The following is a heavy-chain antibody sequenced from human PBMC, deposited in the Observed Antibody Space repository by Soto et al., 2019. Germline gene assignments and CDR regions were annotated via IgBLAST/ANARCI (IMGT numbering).Heavy chain of an antibody. Sequence: QVQLVQSGAEVKKPGASVKVSCKASGYTFTSYGISWVRQAPGQGLEWMGWISAYNGNTNYAQKLQGRVTMTTDTSKSRAYMEMGSPRSDDTAVYYCAREPLLRLYYYYGMDVWGQGTTVTVSS. CDR1: GYTFTSYG. CDR2: ISAYNGNT. J-gene: IGHJ6*02. V-gene: IGHV1-18*01. CDR3: AREPLLRLYYYYGMDV. D-gene: IGHD1-26*01.